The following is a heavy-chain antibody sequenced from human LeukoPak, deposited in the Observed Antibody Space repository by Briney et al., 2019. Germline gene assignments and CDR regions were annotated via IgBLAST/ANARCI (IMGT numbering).Heavy chain of an antibody. D-gene: IGHD3-22*01. CDR3: ARVPYYYDSSGCYRVFGYFQH. CDR1: GGSFSGYY. J-gene: IGHJ1*01. Sequence: SETLSLTCAVYGGSFSGYYWSWIRQPPGKGLEWIGEINHSGSTNYNPSLKSRVTISVDTSKNQFSLKLSSVTAADTAVYYCARVPYYYDSSGCYRVFGYFQHWGQGTLVTVSS. V-gene: IGHV4-34*01. CDR2: INHSGST.